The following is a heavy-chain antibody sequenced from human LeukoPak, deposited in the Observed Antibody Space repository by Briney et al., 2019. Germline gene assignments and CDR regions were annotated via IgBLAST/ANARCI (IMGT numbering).Heavy chain of an antibody. CDR1: GYTFTSYG. CDR3: ARQAPIQTTWRYYYMDV. J-gene: IGHJ6*03. D-gene: IGHD2/OR15-2a*01. V-gene: IGHV1-18*01. CDR2: ISAYNGNT. Sequence: ASVKVSCKASGYTFTSYGISWVRQAPGQGLEWMGWISAYNGNTNYAQKLQGRVTMTTDTSTSTAYMELRSLRSDDTAVYYCARQAPIQTTWRYYYMDVWGKGTTVTVSS.